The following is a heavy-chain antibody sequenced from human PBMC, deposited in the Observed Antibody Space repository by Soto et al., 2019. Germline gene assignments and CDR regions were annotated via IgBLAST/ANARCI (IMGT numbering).Heavy chain of an antibody. D-gene: IGHD2-21*02. CDR3: ARDLWGYCGTDCYPLDV. Sequence: QVQLQESGPGLVKPSETLSLTCTVSGGTISRYYWSWIRQPPGKGLEWIGYMYNTGSTVYNPSFKRRGTISVDXSXNXXSLKLNSVTAADTAVYYCARDLWGYCGTDCYPLDVWGQGTTVTVSS. J-gene: IGHJ6*02. CDR2: MYNTGST. CDR1: GGTISRYY. V-gene: IGHV4-59*01.